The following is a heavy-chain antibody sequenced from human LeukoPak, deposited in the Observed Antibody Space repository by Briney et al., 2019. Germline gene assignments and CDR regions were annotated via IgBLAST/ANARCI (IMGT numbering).Heavy chain of an antibody. V-gene: IGHV3-23*01. CDR2: ISGSGNST. CDR1: GLTFSGSA. CDR3: AKVLVLVSANRYYFDY. Sequence: GGSLRLSCGASGLTFSGSAMSWVRQAPGKGLEWVSLISGSGNSTYYADSVKGRFTISRDNSKNTLYLQMNSLRAEDTAVYYCAKVLVLVSANRYYFDYWGQGTLVTVSS. J-gene: IGHJ4*02. D-gene: IGHD2-15*01.